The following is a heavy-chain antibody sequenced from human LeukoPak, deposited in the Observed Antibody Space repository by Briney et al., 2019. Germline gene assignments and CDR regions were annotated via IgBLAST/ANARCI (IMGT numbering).Heavy chain of an antibody. V-gene: IGHV3-30*02. CDR1: GFTFSNYG. D-gene: IGHD4-11*01. CDR2: IRYDGSNK. J-gene: IGHJ5*02. CDR3: AKELASRATTATTRSALDP. Sequence: GGSLRLSCSASGFTFSNYGMHWVRQAPGKGLEWVTFIRYDGSNKYYADSVKGRFTISRDNSKNTLYLQINSLRIDDTAVYYCAKELASRATTATTRSALDPWGQGTLVTVSS.